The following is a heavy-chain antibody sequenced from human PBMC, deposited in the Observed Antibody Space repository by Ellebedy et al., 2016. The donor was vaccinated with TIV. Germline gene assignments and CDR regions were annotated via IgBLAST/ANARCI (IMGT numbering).Heavy chain of an antibody. CDR2: IYYNGNT. V-gene: IGHV4-59*11. J-gene: IGHJ4*02. CDR3: ARGGASSKYFDF. Sequence: MPSETLSLTCSVSGDSISGHYWSRIRQSPGKGLEWIGYIYYNGNTNYDTSLKSRVIMSVDTSNNQFSLKLKSVTAADTAVYYCARGGASSKYFDFWGQGTLVTVSS. CDR1: GDSISGHY.